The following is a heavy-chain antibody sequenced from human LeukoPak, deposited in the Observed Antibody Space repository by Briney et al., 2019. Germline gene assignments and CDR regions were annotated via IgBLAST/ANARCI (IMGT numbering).Heavy chain of an antibody. CDR1: GGSISNYY. J-gene: IGHJ4*02. D-gene: IGHD3-10*01. CDR2: IYYSGST. V-gene: IGHV4-59*04. CDR3: ARRVFGDNYFDY. Sequence: KPSETLSLTCTVPGGSISNYYWSWIRQPPGKGLEWIGYIYYSGSTYYNPSLKSRVTISVDTSKNQFSLKLSSVTAADTAVYYCARRVFGDNYFDYWGQGTLVTVSS.